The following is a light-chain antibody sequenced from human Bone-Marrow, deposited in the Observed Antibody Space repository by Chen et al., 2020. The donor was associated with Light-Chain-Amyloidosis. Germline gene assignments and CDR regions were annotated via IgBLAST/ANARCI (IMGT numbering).Light chain of an antibody. CDR1: QSIRGN. CDR2: GAA. J-gene: IGKJ1*01. Sequence: VMTQSPVALSVSPGDTATLSCRASQSIRGNLAWYQQRHGQAPRLLIYGAAARATGIPARFSGSGFETDFTLTISTIQSEDFAVYYCQQYNNWPLTFGQGTRVDIK. CDR3: QQYNNWPLT. V-gene: IGKV3-15*01.